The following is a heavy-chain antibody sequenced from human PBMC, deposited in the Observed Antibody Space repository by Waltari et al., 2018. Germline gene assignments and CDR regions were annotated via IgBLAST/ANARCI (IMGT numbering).Heavy chain of an antibody. CDR3: AAPVQGALDY. J-gene: IGHJ4*02. Sequence: QVQLVASGGGVVQPGRSLRHSCAASGFTFSSYAMHWVRQAPSKGLEWVAVISYDGSNKYYADSVKGRFTISRDNSKNTLYRQMNSLRAEDTAVYYCAAPVQGALDYWGQGTLVTVSS. V-gene: IGHV3-30-3*01. D-gene: IGHD3-10*01. CDR1: GFTFSSYA. CDR2: ISYDGSNK.